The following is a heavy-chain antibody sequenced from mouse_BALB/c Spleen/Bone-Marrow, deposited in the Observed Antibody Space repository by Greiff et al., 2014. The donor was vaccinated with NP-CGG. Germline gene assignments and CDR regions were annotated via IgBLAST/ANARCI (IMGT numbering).Heavy chain of an antibody. J-gene: IGHJ2*01. CDR3: AEGGYGNVFDY. D-gene: IGHD2-1*01. CDR1: GYSLTGYY. Sequence: EVQLQQSGPELVKPGASVKISCKASGYSLTGYYMHWVKQSHVKSLEWIGRINPYNGATSYNQNFRDKASLTVDKSSSTAYMELHSLTSEDSAVYYCAEGGYGNVFDYWGQGTTLTVSS. V-gene: IGHV1-26*01. CDR2: INPYNGAT.